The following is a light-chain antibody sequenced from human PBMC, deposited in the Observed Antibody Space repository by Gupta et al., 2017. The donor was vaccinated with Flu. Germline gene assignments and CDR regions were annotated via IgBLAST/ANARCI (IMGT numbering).Light chain of an antibody. J-gene: IGKJ2*01. Sequence: GNLSSAAGEVDALSVVARKRVRSSYLARYEHKPGQAPRPIIYGVSSLASGLPDRYSGSEYGTDFTLTISRLETEDFAVYYCWQECSSPNTFGQGTMMEIK. CDR1: KRVRSSY. V-gene: IGKV3-20*01. CDR2: GVS. CDR3: WQECSSPNT.